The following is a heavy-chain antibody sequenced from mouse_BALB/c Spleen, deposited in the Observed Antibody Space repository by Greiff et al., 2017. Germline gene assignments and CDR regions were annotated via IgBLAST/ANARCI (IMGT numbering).Heavy chain of an antibody. D-gene: IGHD4-1*01. Sequence: EVKLVESGGGLVKPGGSLKLSCAASGFAFSSYDMSWVRQTPEKRLEWVAYISSGGGSTYYPDTVKGRFTISRDNAKNTLYLQMSSLKSEDTAMYYCARQDWADYWGQGTTLTVSS. CDR2: ISSGGGST. J-gene: IGHJ2*01. V-gene: IGHV5-12-1*01. CDR3: ARQDWADY. CDR1: GFAFSSYD.